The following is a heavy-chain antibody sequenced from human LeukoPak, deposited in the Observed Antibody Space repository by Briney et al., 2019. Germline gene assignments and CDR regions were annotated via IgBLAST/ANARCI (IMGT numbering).Heavy chain of an antibody. D-gene: IGHD2-8*02. V-gene: IGHV3-15*01. CDR3: TTVVVSGELDY. CDR2: IKSKTDGGTT. CDR1: GFTFSNAW. Sequence: GGSLRLSCAASGFTFSNAWMRSVRQAPGKGLEWVVRIKSKTDGGTTDYAAPVKGRFTISRGDSKNTLYLQMNSLKTEDTAVYYCTTVVVSGELDYWGQGTLVTVSS. J-gene: IGHJ4*02.